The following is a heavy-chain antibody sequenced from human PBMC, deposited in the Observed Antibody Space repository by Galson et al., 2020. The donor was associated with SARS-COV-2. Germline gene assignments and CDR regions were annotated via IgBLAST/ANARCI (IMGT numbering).Heavy chain of an antibody. CDR3: AHRRGALGGPYFDY. V-gene: IGHV2-5*02. D-gene: IGHD3-10*01. Sequence: SGHTLVKHTPTLTLTCTFSGFSLSTRGVGVGWIRQPPATALEWIAPLYWDDDKRYSPSLKSRLTITKDTSKNQVVLTMTNMDPVDTATYYCAHRRGALGGPYFDYWGQGTLVTVSS. J-gene: IGHJ4*02. CDR2: LYWDDDK. CDR1: GFSLSTRGVG.